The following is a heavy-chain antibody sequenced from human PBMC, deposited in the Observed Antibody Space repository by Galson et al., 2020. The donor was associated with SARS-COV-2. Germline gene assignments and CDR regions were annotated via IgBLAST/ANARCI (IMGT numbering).Heavy chain of an antibody. D-gene: IGHD6-19*01. J-gene: IGHJ5*02. CDR3: ARDATSSGWYNWFDP. CDR2: VLNSGTT. CDR1: GGSIRSSNYY. Sequence: SETLSLTCTVSGGSIRSSNYYWGWIRQPPGKGLDWIGSVLNSGTTHYSPSLQSRVTISVDTSKNQFSLNLNSVTAADTAMYYCARDATSSGWYNWFDPWGQGTLVTVSS. V-gene: IGHV4-39*07.